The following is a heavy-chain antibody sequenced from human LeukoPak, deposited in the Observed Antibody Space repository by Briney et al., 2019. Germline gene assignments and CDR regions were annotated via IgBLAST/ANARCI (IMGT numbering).Heavy chain of an antibody. CDR1: GYTLTSYD. D-gene: IGHD1-1*01. CDR3: ARGLDAASGLANFDY. J-gene: IGHJ4*03. V-gene: IGHV1-18*01. Sequence: ASVKVSCKASGYTLTSYDINWVRQATGQGLEWMGWISAYNGNTNYAQKSEGRLSLTTDTATTTVYMELRNVTSDDTAVYFCARGLDAASGLANFDYWGQGTMVTVSS. CDR2: ISAYNGNT.